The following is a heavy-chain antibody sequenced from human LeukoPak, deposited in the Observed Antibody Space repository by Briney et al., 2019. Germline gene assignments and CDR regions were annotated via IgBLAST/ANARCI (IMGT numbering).Heavy chain of an antibody. CDR2: IYYGGST. J-gene: IGHJ4*02. V-gene: IGHV4-39*07. D-gene: IGHD4-23*01. CDR1: GGSITTFSFY. Sequence: SETLSLTCTVSGGSITTFSFYWGWIRQPPGKGLEWIGTIYYGGSTYYTPSLKSRVTISVDTSKNQLSLKLNFMTAADTAVYYCAKVQPDYGGYFDYWGQGILVTVSS. CDR3: AKVQPDYGGYFDY.